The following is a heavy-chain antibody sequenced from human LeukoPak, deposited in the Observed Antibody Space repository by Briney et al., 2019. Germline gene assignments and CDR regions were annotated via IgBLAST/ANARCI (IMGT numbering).Heavy chain of an antibody. D-gene: IGHD6-6*01. CDR3: TRWRQLVRTFDY. CDR1: GFTFSNAW. Sequence: GGSLRLSCAASGFTFSNAWMSWVRQAPGKGLEWVGRIKSKTDGGTTDYAAPVKGRFTISRDDSKNTLYLQMNSLKTEDTAVYYCTRWRQLVRTFDYWGQGTLVTVSS. CDR2: IKSKTDGGTT. J-gene: IGHJ4*02. V-gene: IGHV3-15*01.